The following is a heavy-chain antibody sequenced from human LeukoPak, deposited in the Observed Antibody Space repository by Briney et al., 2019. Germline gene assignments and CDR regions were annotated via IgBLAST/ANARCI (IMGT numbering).Heavy chain of an antibody. V-gene: IGHV4-38-2*02. D-gene: IGHD3-16*01. CDR3: ARRLRGGPFDD. CDR1: GYSISSGYY. Sequence: SETLSLTCSVSGYSISSGYYWGWIRQPPGKGLEWIAHMYYSGATYFNPSHKSRVTISVDTSKNQFSLKLTSVIAADTAVYYCARRLRGGPFDDWGQGTLVTVSS. J-gene: IGHJ4*02. CDR2: MYYSGAT.